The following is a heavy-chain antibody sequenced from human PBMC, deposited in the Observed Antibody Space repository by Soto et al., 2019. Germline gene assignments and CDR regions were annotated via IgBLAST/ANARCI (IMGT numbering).Heavy chain of an antibody. CDR2: INPNSGGT. Sequence: ASVKVSCQASGYTFTGYYMHWVRQAPGQGLEWMGWINPNSGGTNYAQKFQGRVTMTRDTSISTAYMELSRLRSDDTAVYYCARVNPYDSSGYFDYWGQGTLVTVSS. CDR3: ARVNPYDSSGYFDY. V-gene: IGHV1-2*02. CDR1: GYTFTGYY. D-gene: IGHD3-22*01. J-gene: IGHJ4*02.